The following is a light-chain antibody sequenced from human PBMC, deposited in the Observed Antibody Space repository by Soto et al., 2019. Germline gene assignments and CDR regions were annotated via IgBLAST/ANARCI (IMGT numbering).Light chain of an antibody. CDR2: KAS. V-gene: IGKV1-5*03. Sequence: DIQMTQSPSTLSASVGDKLTITCGASQSITSWLAWYQRKPGKAPKLLIYKASTLKSGVPSRFSGSGSGTEFTLTISSLQPDDFATDYCQHYNSYSEAFGQGTKVDIK. CDR3: QHYNSYSEA. J-gene: IGKJ1*01. CDR1: QSITSW.